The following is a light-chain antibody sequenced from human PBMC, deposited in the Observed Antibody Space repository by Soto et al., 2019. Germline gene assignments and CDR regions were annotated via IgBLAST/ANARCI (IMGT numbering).Light chain of an antibody. CDR1: QSISFN. Sequence: EIVMTQSPAALSVSPGERVTLSCRASQSISFNLAWYQQKPGQAPRLLISGASTRATGIPARFSGSGSGTEFTLTISSLQSEDFAVYFCQQYNNWPLTFGQGTKVDIK. CDR2: GAS. CDR3: QQYNNWPLT. J-gene: IGKJ1*01. V-gene: IGKV3-15*01.